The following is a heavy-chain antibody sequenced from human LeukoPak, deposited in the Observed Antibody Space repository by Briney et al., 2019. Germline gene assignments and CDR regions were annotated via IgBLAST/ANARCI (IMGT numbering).Heavy chain of an antibody. Sequence: GGSLRLSCAASGFTFSSYSMNWVRQAPGRGPEWVANVNRDGSETYYLDSVKGRFTISKDNARNSLYLQMNSLRAEDTALYHCARNNGMDVWGQGTTVIVSS. CDR2: VNRDGSET. J-gene: IGHJ6*02. V-gene: IGHV3-7*03. CDR3: ARNNGMDV. CDR1: GFTFSSYS.